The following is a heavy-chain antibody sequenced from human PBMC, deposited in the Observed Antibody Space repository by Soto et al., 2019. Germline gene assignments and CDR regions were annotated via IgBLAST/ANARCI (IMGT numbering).Heavy chain of an antibody. J-gene: IGHJ4*02. Sequence: GGSLRLSCAASGFTFSSYSMNWVRRAPGKGLEWVSSISSSSYIYYADSVKGRFTISRDNAKNSLYLQMNSLRAEDTAVYYCAKREYSGQNDYWGQGTLVTVSS. D-gene: IGHD5-12*01. CDR1: GFTFSSYS. V-gene: IGHV3-21*01. CDR2: ISSSSYI. CDR3: AKREYSGQNDY.